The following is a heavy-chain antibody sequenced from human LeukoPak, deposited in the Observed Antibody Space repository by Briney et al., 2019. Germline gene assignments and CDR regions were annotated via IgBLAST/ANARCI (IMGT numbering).Heavy chain of an antibody. J-gene: IGHJ4*02. CDR1: GFTLSSYW. V-gene: IGHV3-74*01. CDR2: ISFDGSST. Sequence: GGSLRLSCVGSGFTLSSYWMQWVRQTPGKGLVWVSRISFDGSSTNYADSVKGRFTISRDNAKNTLYLQMNSLRAEDTAVYYCARGHGTSYYDSSGYYWGQGTLVTVSS. CDR3: ARGHGTSYYDSSGYY. D-gene: IGHD3-22*01.